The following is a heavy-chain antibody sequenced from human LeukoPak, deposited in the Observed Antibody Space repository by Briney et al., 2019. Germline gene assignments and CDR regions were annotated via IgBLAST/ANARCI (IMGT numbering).Heavy chain of an antibody. CDR2: INPNGGAT. CDR1: GYIFTGYY. D-gene: IGHD3-16*01. Sequence: ASVKVSCKASGYIFTGYYLFWVRQAPGQGLEWIGWINPNGGATRYAQKFQGRVTLTCDTSIRTTYMELSRLTSDDTAVYYCARDERYSDADHHYPDLGYWGQGTLVTVSS. J-gene: IGHJ4*02. V-gene: IGHV1-2*02. CDR3: ARDERYSDADHHYPDLGY.